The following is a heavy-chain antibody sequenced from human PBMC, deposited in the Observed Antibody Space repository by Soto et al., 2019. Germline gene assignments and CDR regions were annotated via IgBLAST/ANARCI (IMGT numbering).Heavy chain of an antibody. CDR1: GGSISSGGYY. Sequence: QVQLQESGPGLVKPSQTLSLTCTVSGGSISSGGYYWSWIRQHPGKGLEWIGYIYYSGSTYYNPSLKSRVTITADPSMXQFSLKLSSVTAADTAVYYCARGGYYDSGNQPPSYWGQGTLVTVSS. CDR2: IYYSGST. CDR3: ARGGYYDSGNQPPSY. D-gene: IGHD3-10*01. V-gene: IGHV4-31*03. J-gene: IGHJ4*02.